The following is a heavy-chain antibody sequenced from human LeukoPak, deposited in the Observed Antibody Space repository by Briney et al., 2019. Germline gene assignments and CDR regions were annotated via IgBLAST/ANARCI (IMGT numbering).Heavy chain of an antibody. CDR3: ARDVAGNTFDY. V-gene: IGHV4-39*07. Sequence: SETLSLTCTVSGASISSGNYYWGWIRQPPVKGLEWLGSIYYSGDTYNNPPLKSRVTISVDTAKSQFSLRLTSMTAADTAVYYCARDVAGNTFDYWGQGTLVTVSS. J-gene: IGHJ4*02. CDR1: GASISSGNYY. D-gene: IGHD5-12*01. CDR2: IYYSGDT.